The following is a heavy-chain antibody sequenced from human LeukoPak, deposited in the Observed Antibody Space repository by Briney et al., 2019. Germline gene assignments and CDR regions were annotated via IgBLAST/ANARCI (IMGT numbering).Heavy chain of an antibody. CDR1: GGTFSSYA. V-gene: IGHV1-69*06. CDR3: ARGGLGYCSSTSCSTRRWFDP. D-gene: IGHD2-2*01. J-gene: IGHJ5*02. CDR2: IIPIFGTA. Sequence: SVKVSCKASGGTFSSYAISWVRQAPEQGLEWMGGIIPIFGTANYAQKFQGRVTITADKSTSTAYMELSSLRSEDTAVYYCARGGLGYCSSTSCSTRRWFDPWGQGTLVTVSS.